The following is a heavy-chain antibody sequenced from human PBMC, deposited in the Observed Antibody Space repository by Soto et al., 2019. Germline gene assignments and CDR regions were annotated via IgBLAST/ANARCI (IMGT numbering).Heavy chain of an antibody. CDR3: ARRGPGTYFDY. CDR2: ISGSGGST. Sequence: PGGSLRLSCAASGFTFSDYYMSWIRQAPGKGLEWVSFISGSGGSTYYADSVKGRFTISRDNAKNTLYLQMNSLRTEDTAVYYCARRGPGTYFDYWGQGTLVTVSS. J-gene: IGHJ4*02. D-gene: IGHD6-13*01. V-gene: IGHV3-11*01. CDR1: GFTFSDYY.